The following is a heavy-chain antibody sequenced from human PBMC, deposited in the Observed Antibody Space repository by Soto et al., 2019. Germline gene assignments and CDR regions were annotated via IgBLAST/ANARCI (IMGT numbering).Heavy chain of an antibody. D-gene: IGHD6-13*01. J-gene: IGHJ4*02. Sequence: SETLSLTCTASGGSISSYYWSWIRQPPGKGLEWIGYIYYSGSTNYNPSLKIRVTISVDTSKNQFSLKRSSVIAADTAVYYCARSGAVLYSSSCYFDYWGQGTLVTVSS. CDR1: GGSISSYY. V-gene: IGHV4-59*01. CDR2: IYYSGST. CDR3: ARSGAVLYSSSCYFDY.